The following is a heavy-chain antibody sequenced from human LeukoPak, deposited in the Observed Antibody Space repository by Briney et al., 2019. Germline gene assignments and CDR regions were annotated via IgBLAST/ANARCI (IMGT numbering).Heavy chain of an antibody. D-gene: IGHD2-8*01. CDR3: ARDVYASTFDY. Sequence: SETLSLTCAVYGGSFSGYYWSWIRQPPGKGLEWIGYIYYSGSTYYNPSLKSRVTISVDTSKNQFSLKLSSVTAADTAVYYCARDVYASTFDYWGQGTLVTVSS. V-gene: IGHV4-30-4*08. CDR2: IYYSGST. J-gene: IGHJ4*02. CDR1: GGSFSGYY.